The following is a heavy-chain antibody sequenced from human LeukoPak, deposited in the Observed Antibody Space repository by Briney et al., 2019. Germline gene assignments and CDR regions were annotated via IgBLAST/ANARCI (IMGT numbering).Heavy chain of an antibody. V-gene: IGHV1-69*05. CDR3: ASSAARSYYYYMDA. CDR1: GGTFSSYA. J-gene: IGHJ6*03. D-gene: IGHD6-6*01. Sequence: ASVKVSCKASGGTFSSYAISWVRQAPGQGLEWMGGIIPIFGTANYAQKFQGRVTITTDESTSTAYMELSSLRSEDTAVYYCASSAARSYYYYMDAWGKGTTVTVSS. CDR2: IIPIFGTA.